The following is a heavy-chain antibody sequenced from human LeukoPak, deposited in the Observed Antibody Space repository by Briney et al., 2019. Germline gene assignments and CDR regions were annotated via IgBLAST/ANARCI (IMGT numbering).Heavy chain of an antibody. Sequence: PGGSLRLSCVASGLPIADFAMHWVRQAPGKGLEWVSLISGDGVSTFYPDSVRGRFSISRDNTKNSLYLEMNSLRTEDTAMYYCAKESGKFDYWGQGTLVAVSS. CDR1: GLPIADFA. CDR3: AKESGKFDY. J-gene: IGHJ4*02. CDR2: ISGDGVST. V-gene: IGHV3-43*02.